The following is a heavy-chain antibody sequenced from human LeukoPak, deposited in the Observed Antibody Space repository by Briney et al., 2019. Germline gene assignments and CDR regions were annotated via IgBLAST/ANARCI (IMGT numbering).Heavy chain of an antibody. V-gene: IGHV1-18*01. Sequence: ASVKVSCKASGYTFTSYGISWVRQAPGQGLEWMGWISAYNGNTNYAQKLPGRVTMTTDTSTSTAYMELRSLRSDDTVVYYCARTAYSSSWYKTAYYFDYWGQGNLVSVS. CDR1: GYTFTSYG. CDR2: ISAYNGNT. D-gene: IGHD6-13*01. J-gene: IGHJ4*02. CDR3: ARTAYSSSWYKTAYYFDY.